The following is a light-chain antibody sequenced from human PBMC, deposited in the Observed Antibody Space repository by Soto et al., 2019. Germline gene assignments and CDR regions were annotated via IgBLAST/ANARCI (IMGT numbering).Light chain of an antibody. CDR1: QSLVYSDGNTY. CDR3: MDGTHPSLT. V-gene: IGKV2-30*01. J-gene: IGKJ4*01. Sequence: EVVMTQYPLSLPVTLGQPSSISSRSSQSLVYSDGNTYLNWFHQRPGQSPRRLIYKASNRYCGVPDRFSGRWSGTDFPLTISRVEAKNVGVYYCMDGTHPSLTFGGGTKVEI. CDR2: KAS.